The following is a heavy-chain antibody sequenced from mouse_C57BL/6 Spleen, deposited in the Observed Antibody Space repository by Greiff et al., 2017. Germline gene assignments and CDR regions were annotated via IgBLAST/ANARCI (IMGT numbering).Heavy chain of an antibody. Sequence: EVQLVESGPGLVKPSQSLSLTCSVTGYSITSGYYWNWIRQFPGNKLEWMGYISYDGSNNYNPSLKNRISITRDTSKNQFFLKLNSVTTEDTATYYCARIDSSGYYFDYWGQGTTLTVSS. CDR3: ARIDSSGYYFDY. CDR2: ISYDGSN. J-gene: IGHJ2*01. V-gene: IGHV3-6*01. CDR1: GYSITSGYY. D-gene: IGHD3-2*02.